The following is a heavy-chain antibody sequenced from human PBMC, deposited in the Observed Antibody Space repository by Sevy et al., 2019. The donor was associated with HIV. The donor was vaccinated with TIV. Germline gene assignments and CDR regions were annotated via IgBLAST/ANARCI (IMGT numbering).Heavy chain of an antibody. CDR3: ARDLYSSSSSTADWFDP. Sequence: ASVKVSCKASGGTFSSYAISWVRQAPGQGLEWMGGIIPIFGTANYAQKFQGRVTITADESTSTAYIELSSLRSEDTAVYYCARDLYSSSSSTADWFDPWGQGTLVTVSS. V-gene: IGHV1-69*13. CDR1: GGTFSSYA. J-gene: IGHJ5*02. CDR2: IIPIFGTA. D-gene: IGHD6-6*01.